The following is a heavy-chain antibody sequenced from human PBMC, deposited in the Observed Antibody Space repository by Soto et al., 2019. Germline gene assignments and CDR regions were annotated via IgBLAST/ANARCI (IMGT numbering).Heavy chain of an antibody. D-gene: IGHD2-8*02. CDR2: ISYSGST. Sequence: SETLSLTCTVSGGSISSDSYYWGWIRQSPEKGLEWIASISYSGSTNYNPTLKSRVTISVDTSKNQFSLKLTSVTAADTAVYYCARDKITGLFDYWGQGTLVTVSS. J-gene: IGHJ4*02. CDR3: ARDKITGLFDY. V-gene: IGHV4-39*02. CDR1: GGSISSDSYY.